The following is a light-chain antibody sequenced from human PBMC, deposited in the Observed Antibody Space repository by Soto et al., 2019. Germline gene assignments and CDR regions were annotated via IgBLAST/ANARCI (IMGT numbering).Light chain of an antibody. CDR2: DVT. CDR3: SSYAGTNIVV. J-gene: IGLJ2*01. Sequence: QSVLTQPPSASGSPGQSVTISCTGTSSDVGGYNYVSWYQQRPGKAPKLMIYDVTKRLSGVPDRFSGSKSGNTASLIVSGLQAEDEADYYCSSYAGTNIVVFGGGTKLTVL. V-gene: IGLV2-8*01. CDR1: SSDVGGYNY.